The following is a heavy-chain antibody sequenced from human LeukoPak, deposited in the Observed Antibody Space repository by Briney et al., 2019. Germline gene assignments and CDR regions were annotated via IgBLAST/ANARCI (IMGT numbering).Heavy chain of an antibody. D-gene: IGHD2-15*01. Sequence: ASVKVSCKVSGYTLTELSMHWVRQAPGKGLGWMGGFDPEDGETIYAQKFQGRVTMTEDTSTDTAYMELSSLRSEDTAVYYCATAAHRSGDLDYWGQGTLVTVSS. CDR2: FDPEDGET. V-gene: IGHV1-24*01. J-gene: IGHJ4*02. CDR3: ATAAHRSGDLDY. CDR1: GYTLTELS.